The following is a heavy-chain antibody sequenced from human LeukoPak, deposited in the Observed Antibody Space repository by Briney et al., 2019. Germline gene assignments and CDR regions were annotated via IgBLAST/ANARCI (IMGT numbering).Heavy chain of an antibody. CDR1: GFTFSSYS. CDR3: ARDDALGDNALDI. D-gene: IGHD3-16*01. Sequence: GGSLRPSCAASGFTFSSYSMNWVRQAPGKGLEWVSSISSSSSYIYYADSVKGRFTISRDNSKNTLFLQMNSLRAEDTAVYYCARDDALGDNALDIWGQGTMVTVSS. V-gene: IGHV3-21*01. CDR2: ISSSSSYI. J-gene: IGHJ3*02.